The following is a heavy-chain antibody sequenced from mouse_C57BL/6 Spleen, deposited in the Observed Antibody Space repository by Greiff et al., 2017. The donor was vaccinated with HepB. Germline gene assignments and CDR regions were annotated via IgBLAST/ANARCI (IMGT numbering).Heavy chain of an antibody. CDR1: GFTFSDYG. J-gene: IGHJ4*01. CDR3: ARDYYGRAMDY. CDR2: ISSGSSTI. D-gene: IGHD1-1*01. V-gene: IGHV5-17*01. Sequence: EVKLMESGGGLVKPGGSLKLSCAASGFTFSDYGMHWVRQAPEKGLEWVAYISSGSSTIYYADTVKGRFTIYRDNAKNTLFLQMTSLRSEDTAMYYCARDYYGRAMDYWGQGTSVTVSS.